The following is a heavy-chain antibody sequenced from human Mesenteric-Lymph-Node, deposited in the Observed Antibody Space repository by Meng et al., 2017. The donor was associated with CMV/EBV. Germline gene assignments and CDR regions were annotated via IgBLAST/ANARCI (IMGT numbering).Heavy chain of an antibody. Sequence: GESLKISCVASGFTFSSYSMNWVRQAPGKGLEWVSYISSSSSTIYYADSVKGRFTISRDNAKNSLYLQMNSLRAEDTAVYYCARDGVEWNLPIDYWGQGTLVTVSS. D-gene: IGHD3-3*01. J-gene: IGHJ4*02. V-gene: IGHV3-48*04. CDR3: ARDGVEWNLPIDY. CDR2: ISSSSSTI. CDR1: GFTFSSYS.